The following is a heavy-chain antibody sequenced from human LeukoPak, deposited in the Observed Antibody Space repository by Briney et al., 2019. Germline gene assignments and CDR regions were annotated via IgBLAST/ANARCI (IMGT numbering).Heavy chain of an antibody. Sequence: ASVKVSCKASGYTFTSYYMHWVRQAPGQGLEWMGIINPGGRSTSYAQKFQGRVTMTRDTSTSTVYMELSSLRSEDTAVYYCAREIGPIQLHLWASAFDYWGQGTLVTVSS. D-gene: IGHD5-24*01. CDR3: AREIGPIQLHLWASAFDY. CDR1: GYTFTSYY. CDR2: INPGGRST. J-gene: IGHJ4*02. V-gene: IGHV1-46*01.